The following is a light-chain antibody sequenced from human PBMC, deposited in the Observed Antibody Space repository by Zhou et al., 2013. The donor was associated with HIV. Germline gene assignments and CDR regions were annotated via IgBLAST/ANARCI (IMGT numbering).Light chain of an antibody. J-gene: IGKJ1*01. CDR3: QESYSTSRGTWT. V-gene: IGKV1-39*01. CDR2: AAS. Sequence: IQMTQSPSSLSASVGDSVTITCRASQLIHTSLTWYQQKPGGPPRLLIFAASSLQGGVPSRFRGGGSGTEFTLTISSLQREDFATYYCQESYSTSRGTWTFGQGTKVEIK. CDR1: QLIHTS.